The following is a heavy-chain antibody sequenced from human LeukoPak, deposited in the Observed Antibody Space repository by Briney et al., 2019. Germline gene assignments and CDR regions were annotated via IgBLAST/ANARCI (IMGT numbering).Heavy chain of an antibody. CDR2: INHSGST. CDR1: GGSFSGYY. Sequence: SETLSLTCAVYGGSFSGYYWSWIRQPPGKGLEWIGEINHSGSTNYNPSLKSRVTISVDTSKNQFSLKLSSVTAADTAVYYCARIYDSSGYYYYYGMDVWGQGTTVTVSS. J-gene: IGHJ6*02. V-gene: IGHV4-34*01. D-gene: IGHD3-22*01. CDR3: ARIYDSSGYYYYYGMDV.